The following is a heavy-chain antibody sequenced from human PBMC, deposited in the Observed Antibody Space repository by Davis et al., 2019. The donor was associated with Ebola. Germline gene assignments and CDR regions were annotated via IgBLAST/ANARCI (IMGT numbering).Heavy chain of an antibody. D-gene: IGHD6-13*01. CDR2: INPNSGGT. V-gene: IGHV1-2*06. J-gene: IGHJ4*02. CDR3: AVGWQQLSRY. CDR1: GYTFTGYY. Sequence: ASVKVSCKASGYTFTGYYMHWVRQAPGQGLEWMGRINPNSGGTNYAQKFQGRVTMTRNTSISTAYMELSSLRSEDTAVYYCAVGWQQLSRYWGQGTLVTVSS.